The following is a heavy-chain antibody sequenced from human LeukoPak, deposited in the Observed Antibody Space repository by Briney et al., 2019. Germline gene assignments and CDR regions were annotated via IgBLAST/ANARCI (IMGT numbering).Heavy chain of an antibody. Sequence: GGSLRLSCAASGFTFSSYWMSWVRQAPGKGLEWVANIKQDGSEKYYVDSVKGRFTISRDNSKNTLYLQMNSLRAGDTAVYYCAKEDKRFGELLWPHFDYWGQGTLVTVSS. J-gene: IGHJ4*02. CDR2: IKQDGSEK. D-gene: IGHD3-10*01. CDR3: AKEDKRFGELLWPHFDY. V-gene: IGHV3-7*03. CDR1: GFTFSSYW.